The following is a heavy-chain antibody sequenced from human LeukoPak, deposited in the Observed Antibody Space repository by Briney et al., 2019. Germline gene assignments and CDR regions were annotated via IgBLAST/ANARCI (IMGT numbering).Heavy chain of an antibody. Sequence: SETLSLTCAVYGGSFSGYYWSWIRQPPGKGLEWIGEINHSGSTNYNPSLKSRVTISVDTSKNQFSLKLSSVTAADTAVYYCARGLYGSGSPNWFDPWGQGTPATVSS. D-gene: IGHD3-10*01. J-gene: IGHJ5*02. CDR2: INHSGST. CDR3: ARGLYGSGSPNWFDP. V-gene: IGHV4-34*01. CDR1: GGSFSGYY.